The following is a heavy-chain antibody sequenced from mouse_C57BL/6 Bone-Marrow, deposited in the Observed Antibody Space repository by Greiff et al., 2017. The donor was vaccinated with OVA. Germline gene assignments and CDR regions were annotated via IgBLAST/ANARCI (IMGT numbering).Heavy chain of an antibody. CDR1: GYTFTSYG. CDR2: IYPRGGNT. V-gene: IGHV1-81*01. J-gene: IGHJ2*01. CDR3: ARWGYYYGSSLDY. D-gene: IGHD1-1*01. Sequence: VKLMESGAELARPGASVKLSCKASGYTFTSYGISWVKQRTGQGLEWIGEIYPRGGNTYYNEKFKGKATLTADKSSSTAYMELRSLTSEDSAVYFCARWGYYYGSSLDYWGQGTTLTVSS.